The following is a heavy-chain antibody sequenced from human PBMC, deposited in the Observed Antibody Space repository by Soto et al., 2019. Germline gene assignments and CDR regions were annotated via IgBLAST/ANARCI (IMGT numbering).Heavy chain of an antibody. V-gene: IGHV1-18*01. D-gene: IGHD5-18*01. J-gene: IGHJ4*02. CDR1: GYTFTSYG. CDR3: ARDQFDSYGPKGGLDY. CDR2: ISAYNGNT. Sequence: GASVKVSCKASGYTFTSYGSSWVRQAPGQGLEWMGWISAYNGNTNYAQKLQGRVTMTTDTSTSTAYMELRSLRSDDTAVYYCARDQFDSYGPKGGLDYWGQGTLVTVS.